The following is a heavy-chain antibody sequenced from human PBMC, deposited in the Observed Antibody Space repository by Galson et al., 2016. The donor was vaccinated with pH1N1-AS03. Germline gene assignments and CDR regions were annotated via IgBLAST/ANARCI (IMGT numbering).Heavy chain of an antibody. J-gene: IGHJ4*02. V-gene: IGHV3-30*04. CDR1: KFTFSRFS. D-gene: IGHD3-3*01. CDR2: ISFDGSNK. Sequence: SLRLSCAATKFTFSRFSMHLVRQAPGKGLEWVAAISFDGSNKHYADSVKGRFTISRDDAKNTLYLQMNSLRSEDTAVYFCTRDLGRFLEWVLDYWGQGSLVTVSS. CDR3: TRDLGRFLEWVLDY.